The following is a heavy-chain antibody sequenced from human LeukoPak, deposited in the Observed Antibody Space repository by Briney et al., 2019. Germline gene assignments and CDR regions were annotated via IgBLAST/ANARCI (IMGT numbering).Heavy chain of an antibody. CDR1: GGSFSGYY. V-gene: IGHV4-34*01. CDR3: ARGVNYYESSGYI. D-gene: IGHD3-22*01. Sequence: PSETLSLTCAVYGGSFSGYYWSWIRQPPGKGLEWIGEINHSGSTNYNPSLKSRVTISLDTSKNQFSLNLNSVTAADTAVYYCARGVNYYESSGYIWGQGTLVTVSS. CDR2: INHSGST. J-gene: IGHJ4*02.